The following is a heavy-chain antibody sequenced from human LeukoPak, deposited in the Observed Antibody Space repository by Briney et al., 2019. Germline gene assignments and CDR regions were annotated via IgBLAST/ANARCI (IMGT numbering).Heavy chain of an antibody. Sequence: GGSLRLSCAASGFTFSSYSMNWVRQAPGKGLEWVSAISSSSSYIYYADSVKGRFTISRDNAKNSLYLQMNSLRAEDTAVYYCASGPLLPPFGELHLSNYWGQGTLVTVSS. V-gene: IGHV3-21*01. CDR2: ISSSSSYI. CDR1: GFTFSSYS. J-gene: IGHJ4*02. CDR3: ASGPLLPPFGELHLSNY. D-gene: IGHD3-10*01.